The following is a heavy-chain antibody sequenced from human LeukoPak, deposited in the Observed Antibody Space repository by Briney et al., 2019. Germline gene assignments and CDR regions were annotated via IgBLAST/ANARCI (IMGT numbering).Heavy chain of an antibody. D-gene: IGHD3-16*01. Sequence: GGSLRLSCAASGFTFSTYWMSWVCQAPGKGLEWVANIKQDGSEKYYVVSVECRFTISRDNAKNSLLLEMNSLRAEDTAVYYCVRAQGLGESENHWGQGTLVTVSS. V-gene: IGHV3-7*01. CDR1: GFTFSTYW. CDR3: VRAQGLGESENH. CDR2: IKQDGSEK. J-gene: IGHJ4*02.